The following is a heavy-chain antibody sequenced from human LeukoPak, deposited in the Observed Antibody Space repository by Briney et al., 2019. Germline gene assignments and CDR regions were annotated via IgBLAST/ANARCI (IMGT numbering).Heavy chain of an antibody. CDR2: IYHSGST. J-gene: IGHJ4*02. D-gene: IGHD5-18*01. Sequence: PSETLSLTCTVSGGSISSGGYYWSWIRQPPGKGLEWIGYIYHSGSTYYNPSLKSRVTISVDRSKNHFSLKLSAVTAADTAVYYCARDTAGFDYWGQGTLVTVSS. V-gene: IGHV4-30-2*01. CDR3: ARDTAGFDY. CDR1: GGSISSGGYY.